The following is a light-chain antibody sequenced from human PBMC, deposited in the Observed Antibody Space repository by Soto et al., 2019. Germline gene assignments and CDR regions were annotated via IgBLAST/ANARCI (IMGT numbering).Light chain of an antibody. Sequence: QSALTQPPSVSGSPGQSITISCTGTSSDVGAYNFVSWYQQHPGKVPKLMIFDVSSRPSGVSDRFSGSKSGNTASLTISGLQAEDEGDYYCSSYTGSSTHVFGSGTKLTVL. J-gene: IGLJ1*01. CDR3: SSYTGSSTHV. CDR2: DVS. CDR1: SSDVGAYNF. V-gene: IGLV2-14*03.